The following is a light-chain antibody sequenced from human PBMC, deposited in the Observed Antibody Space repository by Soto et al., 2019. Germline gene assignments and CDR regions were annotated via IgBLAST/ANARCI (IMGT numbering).Light chain of an antibody. V-gene: IGKV3-11*01. CDR2: DAS. J-gene: IGKJ1*01. CDR3: QQRRNWPLT. CDR1: LIVSSY. Sequence: EIVLIEPRAILSKNTGEITTLYSRGMLIVSSYLAWYQKKRGQAPRLLIYDASNRATGIPARFSGSGSGTDFTLSICSLVPEDFAVYYCQQRRNWPLTFAQGPNVDI.